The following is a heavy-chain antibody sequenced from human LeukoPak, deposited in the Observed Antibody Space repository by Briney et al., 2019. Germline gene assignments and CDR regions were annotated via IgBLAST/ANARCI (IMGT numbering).Heavy chain of an antibody. Sequence: GGSLRLSCAASGFTFSSYAMSWVRQAPGKGLEWVSAISGSGGNTYYADSVRGRFTISRDISKNTLYLQMNSLRVEDTVVYYCARDWSGSHDYWGQGTLVTVSS. V-gene: IGHV3-23*01. CDR1: GFTFSSYA. D-gene: IGHD1-26*01. J-gene: IGHJ4*02. CDR2: ISGSGGNT. CDR3: ARDWSGSHDY.